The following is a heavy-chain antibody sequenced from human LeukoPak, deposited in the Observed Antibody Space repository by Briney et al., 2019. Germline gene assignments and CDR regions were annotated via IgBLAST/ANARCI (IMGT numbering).Heavy chain of an antibody. D-gene: IGHD5-12*01. CDR1: DYSITRGYY. V-gene: IGHV4-38-2*02. J-gene: IGHJ4*02. Sequence: SETLSLTCTVSDYSITRGYYWGWIRQPPGKGLEWIGSIYHSGSTYYNPSLKSRVTISVDTSKNQFSLKLSSVTAADTAVYYCARDGYSGNDGLWGQGTLVTVSS. CDR2: IYHSGST. CDR3: ARDGYSGNDGL.